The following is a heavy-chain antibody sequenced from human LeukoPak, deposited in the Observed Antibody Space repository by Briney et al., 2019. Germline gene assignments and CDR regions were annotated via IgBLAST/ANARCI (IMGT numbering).Heavy chain of an antibody. CDR2: IYYSGST. Sequence: SETLSLTCTVSGGSISSSSYYWGWIRQPPGKGLEWIGNIYYSGSTYCNPSLKSRVTISVDTSKNQFSLKLSAVTAADTAVYYCARPGNYYDSSGYYYRGAFDIWGQGTMVTVSS. V-gene: IGHV4-39*01. J-gene: IGHJ3*02. CDR3: ARPGNYYDSSGYYYRGAFDI. D-gene: IGHD3-22*01. CDR1: GGSISSSSYY.